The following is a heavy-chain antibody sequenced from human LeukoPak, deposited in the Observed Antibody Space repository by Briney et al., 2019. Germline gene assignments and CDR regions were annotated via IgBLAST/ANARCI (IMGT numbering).Heavy chain of an antibody. CDR2: INPSGGST. J-gene: IGHJ4*02. CDR1: GYTFTSYY. D-gene: IGHD6-19*01. V-gene: IGHV1-46*01. CDR3: ARGDGYSSGWYAAGLAY. Sequence: ASVNVSCKASGYTFTSYYMHWVRQAPGQGLEWMGIINPSGGSTSYAQKFQGRVTMTRDTSTSTVYMELSSLRSQDTAVYYCARGDGYSSGWYAAGLAYWGQGTLVTVSS.